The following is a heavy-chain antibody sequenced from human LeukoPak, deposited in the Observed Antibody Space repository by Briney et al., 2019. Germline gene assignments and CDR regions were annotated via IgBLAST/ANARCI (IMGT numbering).Heavy chain of an antibody. CDR2: IYTSGST. V-gene: IGHV4-61*02. CDR1: GGSISSSSYY. Sequence: SETLSLTCTVSGGSISSSSYYWSWIRQPAGKGLEWIGRIYTSGSTNYNPSLKSRVTMSVDTSKNQFSLKLSSVTAADTAVYYCARDRGEQGNWGQGTLVTVSS. J-gene: IGHJ4*02. CDR3: ARDRGEQGN. D-gene: IGHD3-16*01.